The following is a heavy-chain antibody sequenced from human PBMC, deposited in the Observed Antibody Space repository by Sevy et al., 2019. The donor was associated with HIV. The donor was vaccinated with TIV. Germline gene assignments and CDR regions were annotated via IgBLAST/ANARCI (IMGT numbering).Heavy chain of an antibody. CDR3: ARGSEGQLAHLDY. CDR1: GGSFSGYY. CDR2: INHSGST. J-gene: IGHJ4*02. V-gene: IGHV4-34*01. D-gene: IGHD6-6*01. Sequence: QSQTLSLTCAVYGGSFSGYYWSWSRQPPGKGLEWIGEINHSGSTNYSPSLKSRVTISVDTSKNQFSLKLSSVTASDTAVYYCARGSEGQLAHLDYWGQGTTVTVSS.